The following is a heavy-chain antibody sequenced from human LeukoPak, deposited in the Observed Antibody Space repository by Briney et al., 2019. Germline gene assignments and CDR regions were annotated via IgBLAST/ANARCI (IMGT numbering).Heavy chain of an antibody. CDR3: AKEGNEGVFDY. D-gene: IGHD3-10*01. CDR2: ISGSGGST. J-gene: IGHJ4*02. Sequence: GGSLRLSCAASGFTFNTYTMDWVRQAPGKGLEWVSAISGSGGSTYYADSVKGRFTISRDNSKNTLYLQMNSLRAEDTAVYYCAKEGNEGVFDYWGQGTLVTVSS. V-gene: IGHV3-23*01. CDR1: GFTFNTYT.